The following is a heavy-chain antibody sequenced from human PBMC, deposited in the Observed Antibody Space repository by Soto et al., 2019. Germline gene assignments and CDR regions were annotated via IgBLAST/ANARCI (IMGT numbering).Heavy chain of an antibody. D-gene: IGHD2-8*01. CDR3: ARDPVPIVLMVYAIQPEGGNYFDY. CDR2: IKRKTDGGTT. V-gene: IGHV3-15*01. Sequence: EVQLVESGGGLVKPGGSLSLSCAASGFPFSNAWMSWVRQAPGRGLEWVGRIKRKTDGGTTDYAAPVKGRFTISRDDSKNTLYLQMNSLRAEDTAVYYCARDPVPIVLMVYAIQPEGGNYFDYWGQGTLVTVSS. J-gene: IGHJ4*02. CDR1: GFPFSNAW.